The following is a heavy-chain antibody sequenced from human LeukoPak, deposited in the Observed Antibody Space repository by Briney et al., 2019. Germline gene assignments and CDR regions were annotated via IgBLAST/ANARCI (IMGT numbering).Heavy chain of an antibody. V-gene: IGHV3-30*02. J-gene: IGHJ4*02. Sequence: GGSLRLSCAASGFTFSSYGMHWVRQAPGKGLEWVAFIRYDGSNKYYADSVKGRFTISRDNSKNTLYLQMNSLRTEDTAVYYCAKDGGSCSSTSCYPNSEYFDYWGQGTLVTVSS. CDR2: IRYDGSNK. CDR3: AKDGGSCSSTSCYPNSEYFDY. D-gene: IGHD2-2*03. CDR1: GFTFSSYG.